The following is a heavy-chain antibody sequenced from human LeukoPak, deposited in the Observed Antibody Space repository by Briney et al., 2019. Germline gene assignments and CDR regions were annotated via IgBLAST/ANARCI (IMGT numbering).Heavy chain of an antibody. D-gene: IGHD3-22*01. V-gene: IGHV5-51*01. CDR2: IYPGDSDT. CDR3: ARLPNYYDSSGYYYGDY. Sequence: GESLKISCKGSGYTFTSYWIGWVRQMPGKGLEWMGIIYPGDSDTRYSPSFQGQVTISADKSISTAYLQWSSLKASDTAMYYCARLPNYYDSSGYYYGDYWGQGTLVTVSS. J-gene: IGHJ4*02. CDR1: GYTFTSYW.